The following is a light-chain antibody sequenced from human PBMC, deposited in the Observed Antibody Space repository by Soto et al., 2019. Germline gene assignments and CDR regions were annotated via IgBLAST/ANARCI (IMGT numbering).Light chain of an antibody. J-gene: IGKJ3*01. Sequence: DIQMTQSPSSLSASVGDRVTITCRARQSISSYLNWYQQKPGKAPKLLIYAASKFQSGVPSRFSGSVSGTEFTLTISSLQPEDFATYYCQQSYSTPTFGHGTKVDIK. CDR2: AAS. V-gene: IGKV1-39*01. CDR3: QQSYSTPT. CDR1: QSISSY.